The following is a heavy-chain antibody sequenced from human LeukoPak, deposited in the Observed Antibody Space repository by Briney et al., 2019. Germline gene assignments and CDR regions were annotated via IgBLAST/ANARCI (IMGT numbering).Heavy chain of an antibody. V-gene: IGHV1-69*13. Sequence: GASVKVSCKASGGTFSSYAISWVRQAPGQGLEWMGGIIPIFGTADYAQKFQGRVTITADESTSTAYMELSSLRSEDTAVYYCARVRIGRTYYYGSGSGVFDPWGQGTLVTVSS. D-gene: IGHD3-10*01. CDR1: GGTFSSYA. CDR3: ARVRIGRTYYYGSGSGVFDP. CDR2: IIPIFGTA. J-gene: IGHJ5*02.